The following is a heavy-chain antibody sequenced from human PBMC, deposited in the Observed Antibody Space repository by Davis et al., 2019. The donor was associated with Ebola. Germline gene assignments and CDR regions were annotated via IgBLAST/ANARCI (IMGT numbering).Heavy chain of an antibody. CDR3: ARMSVLGVLSSTLGSFDS. CDR1: GFTFSEFY. V-gene: IGHV3-11*06. J-gene: IGHJ4*02. CDR2: ISPSSTYI. Sequence: PGGSLRLSCVGAGFTFSEFYMSWIRQAPGKGLEWVAYISPSSTYIKYAESVRGRFTISRDNTQNSLYMQINGLRAEDTSVYYCARMSVLGVLSSTLGSFDSWGQGTLVTVSS. D-gene: IGHD4/OR15-4a*01.